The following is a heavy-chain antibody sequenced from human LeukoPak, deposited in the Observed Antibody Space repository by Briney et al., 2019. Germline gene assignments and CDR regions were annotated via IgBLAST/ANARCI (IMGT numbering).Heavy chain of an antibody. J-gene: IGHJ6*03. CDR1: GFTFSKYS. Sequence: GGSLRLSCAASGFTFSKYSMNWVRQAPGKGLEWVSYISSNGSSGQYADSVKGRFTFSRDNAKNSLYLQMNSLRAKDTAVYYCARDGYDFWSGSIYYYFYMDVWGKGTTVTVSS. CDR3: ARDGYDFWSGSIYYYFYMDV. D-gene: IGHD3-3*01. V-gene: IGHV3-48*01. CDR2: ISSNGSSG.